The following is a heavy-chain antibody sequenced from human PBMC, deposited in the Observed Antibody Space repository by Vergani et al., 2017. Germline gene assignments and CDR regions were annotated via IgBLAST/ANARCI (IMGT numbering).Heavy chain of an antibody. V-gene: IGHV1-24*01. CDR3: VIGTDYYDSSGYYLDY. Sequence: QVQLVQSGSEVRKPGASVKVSCQVSGYSLTELTIHWVRQHPGKGLEWMGGFDPEHGEVTFAHHIQGRVTMTEDRSTDTAYMELSSLRPEDTALYYCVIGTDYYDSSGYYLDYWGQGTLVTVSS. CDR1: GYSLTELT. CDR2: FDPEHGEV. J-gene: IGHJ4*02. D-gene: IGHD3-22*01.